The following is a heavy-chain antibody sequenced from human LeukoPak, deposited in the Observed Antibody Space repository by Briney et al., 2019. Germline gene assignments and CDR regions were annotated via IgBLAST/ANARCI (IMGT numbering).Heavy chain of an antibody. CDR3: ARDGSGGGYDFDY. J-gene: IGHJ4*02. V-gene: IGHV3-21*01. CDR1: GFTFNAYT. Sequence: GGSLRLSCAASGFTFNAYTMNWVRQAPGKGLEWVSSISSSSASLFHADSVKGRFTISRDDSKNSLYLQMNSLRVEDTAVYYCARDGSGGGYDFDYWGQGTLVTVSS. D-gene: IGHD5-12*01. CDR2: ISSSSASL.